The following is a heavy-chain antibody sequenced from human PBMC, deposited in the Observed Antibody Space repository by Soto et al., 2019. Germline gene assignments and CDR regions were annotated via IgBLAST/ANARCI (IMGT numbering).Heavy chain of an antibody. CDR3: ARKAYSSSSLFDY. CDR1: GGSISSYY. V-gene: IGHV4-59*01. D-gene: IGHD6-6*01. CDR2: IYYSGST. Sequence: SETLSLTCTVSGGSISSYYWSWIRQPPGKGLEWIGYIYYSGSTNYNPSPKSRVTISVDTSKNQFSLKLSSVTAADTAVYYCARKAYSSSSLFDYWGQGTLVTVSS. J-gene: IGHJ4*02.